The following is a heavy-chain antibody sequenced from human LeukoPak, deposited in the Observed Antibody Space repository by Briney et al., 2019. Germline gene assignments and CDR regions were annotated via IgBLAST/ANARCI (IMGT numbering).Heavy chain of an antibody. J-gene: IGHJ4*02. D-gene: IGHD3-10*01. V-gene: IGHV3-30-3*01. CDR2: ISYDGSNK. Sequence: GGSLRLSCAASGFTFGSYAMHWVRQAPGKGLEWVAVISYDGSNKYYADPVKGRFTISRDNSKNTLYLQMNSLRAEDTAVYYCASSGSYSSYFDYWGQGTLVTVSS. CDR1: GFTFGSYA. CDR3: ASSGSYSSYFDY.